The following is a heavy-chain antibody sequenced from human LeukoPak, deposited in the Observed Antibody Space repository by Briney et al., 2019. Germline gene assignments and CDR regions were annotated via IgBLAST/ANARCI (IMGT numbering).Heavy chain of an antibody. Sequence: SETLSLTCAVYGGSFSGYYWGWIRQPPGKGLEWIGEINHSGSTNYNPSLKSRVTISVDTSKKQFSLKLSSVTAADTAVYYCVTYYFDSSGPKKNYWGQGTLVTVSS. CDR3: VTYYFDSSGPKKNY. D-gene: IGHD3-22*01. J-gene: IGHJ4*02. V-gene: IGHV4-34*01. CDR2: INHSGST. CDR1: GGSFSGYY.